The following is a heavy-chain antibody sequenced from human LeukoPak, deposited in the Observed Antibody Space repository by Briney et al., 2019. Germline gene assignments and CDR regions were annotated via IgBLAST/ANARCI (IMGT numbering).Heavy chain of an antibody. V-gene: IGHV3-30*18. Sequence: GGSLRLSCVASGFTFISYGMHWVRQAPGKGLEWVAVISYDGSNKYYADSVKGRFTIPRDNSKNTLYLQMNSLRAEDTAVYYCAKGITMDRGVMGDAFDIWGQGTMVTVSS. D-gene: IGHD3-10*01. CDR2: ISYDGSNK. CDR1: GFTFISYG. J-gene: IGHJ3*02. CDR3: AKGITMDRGVMGDAFDI.